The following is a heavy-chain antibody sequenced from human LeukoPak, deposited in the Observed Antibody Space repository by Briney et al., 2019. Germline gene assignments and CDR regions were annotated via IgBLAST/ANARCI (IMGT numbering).Heavy chain of an antibody. V-gene: IGHV3-7*01. D-gene: IGHD3-9*01. CDR2: INQDGSER. CDR1: GFTFGTYW. CDR3: ARDWYDNSDAFDI. Sequence: PGGSLRLSCAASGFTFGTYWMSWVRQAPGKGLEWVANINQDGSERYSVDSVTGRFTISRDNAKNSLYLQMNSLRAEDTAVYYCARDWYDNSDAFDIWGQGTMVTVSS. J-gene: IGHJ3*02.